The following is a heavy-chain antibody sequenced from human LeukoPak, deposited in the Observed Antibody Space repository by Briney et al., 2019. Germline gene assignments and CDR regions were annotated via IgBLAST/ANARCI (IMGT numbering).Heavy chain of an antibody. CDR3: ARASPCSTSCYPDY. J-gene: IGHJ4*02. CDR1: CGSICSGGYY. D-gene: IGHD2-2*01. Sequence: SETLSLTCTVSCGSICSGGYYWSWIRQHPGKGLEWIGYIYYSESTYYNPSLKSRVTISVDTSKNQFSLKLSSVTAADTAVYYCARASPCSTSCYPDYWGQGNLVTVSS. V-gene: IGHV4-31*03. CDR2: IYYSEST.